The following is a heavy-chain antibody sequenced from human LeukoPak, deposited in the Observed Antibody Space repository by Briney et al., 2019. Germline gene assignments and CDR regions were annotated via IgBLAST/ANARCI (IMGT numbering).Heavy chain of an antibody. V-gene: IGHV4-31*03. D-gene: IGHD2-21*01. CDR2: IYYSGST. CDR3: AREVIAIIGFDY. Sequence: SETLSLTCTVSGGSISSGGYYCSWIRQHPGKGLEWIGYIYYSGSTYYNPSLKSRVTISVDTSKNQFSLKLSSVTAADTAVYYCAREVIAIIGFDYWGQGTLVTVSS. CDR1: GGSISSGGYY. J-gene: IGHJ4*02.